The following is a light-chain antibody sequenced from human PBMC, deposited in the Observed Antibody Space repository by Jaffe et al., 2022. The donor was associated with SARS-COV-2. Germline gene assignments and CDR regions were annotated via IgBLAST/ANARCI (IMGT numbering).Light chain of an antibody. Sequence: IVLTQSPATLSLSPGERATLSCRASQSVSSYLAWYQQKPGQPPRLLIYDASNRATGIPARFSGSGSGADFTLTISSLEPEDFAVYYCQQRSNWPITFGQGTRLEIK. CDR2: DAS. CDR3: QQRSNWPIT. V-gene: IGKV3-11*01. J-gene: IGKJ5*01. CDR1: QSVSSY.